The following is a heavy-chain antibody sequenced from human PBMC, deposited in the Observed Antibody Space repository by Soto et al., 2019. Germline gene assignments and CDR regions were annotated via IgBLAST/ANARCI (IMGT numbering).Heavy chain of an antibody. J-gene: IGHJ5*02. CDR3: ARLPYARPIFWFDP. V-gene: IGHV4-4*08. CDR2: IYSSGST. D-gene: IGHD6-6*01. Sequence: LETLSVRWTVAGGYIGTFGGRWIRQPPGKGLEWIGSIYSSGSTCYNPSLKSRVTISVDTSKNQFSLKLSSVTAADTAVYYCARLPYARPIFWFDPWGQGTLVTVSS. CDR1: GGYIGTFG.